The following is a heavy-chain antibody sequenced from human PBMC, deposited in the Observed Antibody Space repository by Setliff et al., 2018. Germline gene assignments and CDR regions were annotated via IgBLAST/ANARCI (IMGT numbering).Heavy chain of an antibody. J-gene: IGHJ3*02. V-gene: IGHV4-34*01. CDR2: VSHSGST. Sequence: SETLSLTCAVYGGSFSNYYWSWIRQPPGKGLEWLGEVSHSGSTNYKPSLKGRVAMSVDTPKNQFSLKLSSVTAADTAVYYCARDTRVRDSSSVPSDTFDIWGRGTMVT. D-gene: IGHD2-15*01. CDR3: ARDTRVRDSSSVPSDTFDI. CDR1: GGSFSNYY.